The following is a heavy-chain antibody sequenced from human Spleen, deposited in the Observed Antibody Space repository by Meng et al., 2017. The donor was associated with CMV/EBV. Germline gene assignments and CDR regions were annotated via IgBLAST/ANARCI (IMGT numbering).Heavy chain of an antibody. CDR3: ARYDFWSGFDY. CDR1: GFTVSSNY. CDR2: IYSGGST. J-gene: IGHJ4*02. D-gene: IGHD3-3*01. Sequence: AGSLRLTCAASGFTVSSNYMSWVRQAPGKGLEWDSVIYSGGSTYYADSVKGRFTISRDNSKNTLYLQMNSLRAEDTAVYYCARYDFWSGFDYWGQGTLVTVSS. V-gene: IGHV3-53*01.